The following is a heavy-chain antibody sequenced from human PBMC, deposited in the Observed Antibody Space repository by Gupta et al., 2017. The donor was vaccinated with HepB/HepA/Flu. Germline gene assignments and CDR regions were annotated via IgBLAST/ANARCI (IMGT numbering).Heavy chain of an antibody. CDR1: GGSISSGYY. V-gene: IGHV4-31*03. D-gene: IGHD1-26*01. CDR2: IYYTGST. CDR3: ARSNSLEGAREIDY. Sequence: QVQLQESGPGLVKPSQTLSLTCTVSGGSISSGYYWSWIRQHPGKGLEWIGYIYYTGSTYYNPSLKSRVTITVDTSKKQFSLKLSSVNAAGTAVYYCARSNSLEGAREIDYWGQGTLVTVSS. J-gene: IGHJ4*02.